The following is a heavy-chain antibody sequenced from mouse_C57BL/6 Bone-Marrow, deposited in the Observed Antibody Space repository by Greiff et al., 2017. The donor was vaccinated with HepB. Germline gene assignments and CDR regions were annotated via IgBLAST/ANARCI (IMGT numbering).Heavy chain of an antibody. Sequence: VQLQQPGAELVKPGASVKLSCKASGYTFTSYWMHWVKQRPGQGLEWIGMIHPNSGSTNYNEKFKSKATLTVDKPSSTAYMQLSSLTSEDSAVYYCARGKGITTVVAPFAYWGQGTLVTVSA. J-gene: IGHJ3*01. CDR3: ARGKGITTVVAPFAY. CDR1: GYTFTSYW. CDR2: IHPNSGST. D-gene: IGHD1-1*01. V-gene: IGHV1-64*01.